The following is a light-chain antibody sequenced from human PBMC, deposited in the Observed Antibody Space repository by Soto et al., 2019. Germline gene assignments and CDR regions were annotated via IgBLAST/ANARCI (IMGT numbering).Light chain of an antibody. V-gene: IGLV1-44*01. CDR3: AAWDDNLNGLV. CDR2: STD. Sequence: QSVLTQPPSASGTPGQRVTLSCSGSYSNIGSNTVNWYQHLPGTAPKLLIYSTDQRPSGVPDRFSGSKSGTSASLAISGLQSDDEADYYCAAWDDNLNGLVFGGGTQLTVL. CDR1: YSNIGSNT. J-gene: IGLJ7*01.